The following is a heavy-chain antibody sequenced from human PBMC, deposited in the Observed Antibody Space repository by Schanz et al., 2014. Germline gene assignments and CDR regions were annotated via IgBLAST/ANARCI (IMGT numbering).Heavy chain of an antibody. CDR1: GFTFSDYY. V-gene: IGHV3-11*06. J-gene: IGHJ4*02. CDR2: VSRSTPDI. D-gene: IGHD3-3*01. Sequence: VHLLESGGGLVPPGGSLRLSCAASGFTFSDYYMSWIRQAPGKGLEWVSYVSRSTPDIYYADSVKGRFTMSRDNAKNSVFLQMNSLRAEDTAVYYCVRDSFFAFDYWGQGTLVTVSS. CDR3: VRDSFFAFDY.